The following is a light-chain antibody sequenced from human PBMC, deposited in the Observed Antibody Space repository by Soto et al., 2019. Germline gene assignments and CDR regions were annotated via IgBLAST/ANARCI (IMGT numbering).Light chain of an antibody. Sequence: QYVLTQPASVSGSPGQSIALSCTGTSSDVGAFNYVSWYQQHPGKAPKFMIFDVSSRPSGVSDRFSGSKSGNTASLTISGLQTEDEAEYYCASYTTSSTDVFGTGTKVTVL. CDR3: ASYTTSSTDV. V-gene: IGLV2-14*03. CDR2: DVS. CDR1: SSDVGAFNY. J-gene: IGLJ1*01.